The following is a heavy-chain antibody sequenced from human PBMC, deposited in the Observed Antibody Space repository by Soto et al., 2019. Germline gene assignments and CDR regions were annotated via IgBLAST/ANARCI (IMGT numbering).Heavy chain of an antibody. J-gene: IGHJ6*02. CDR2: IYPGDSDT. CDR3: ARRGIAARSRPGGFNGTDV. D-gene: IGHD6-6*01. V-gene: IGHV5-51*01. Sequence: PGESLKSSCKGSGYSFTSYWIGWVRQMPGKGLEWMGIIYPGDSDTRYSPSFQGQVTISADKSISTAHLQWSSLKASDTAMYYCARRGIAARSRPGGFNGTDVWGQGTTVTVSS. CDR1: GYSFTSYW.